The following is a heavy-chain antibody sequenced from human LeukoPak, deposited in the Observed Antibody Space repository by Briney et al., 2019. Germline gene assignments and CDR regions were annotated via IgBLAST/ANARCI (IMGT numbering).Heavy chain of an antibody. CDR2: IIPIFGTA. V-gene: IGHV1-69*05. Sequence: ASVKVSCKASGYTFTGYYMHWVRQAPGQGLEWMGGIIPIFGTANYAQKFQGRVTITTDESTSTAYMELSSLRSEDTAVYYCARGSGDDGPDDAFDIWGQGTMVTVSS. CDR1: GYTFTGYY. D-gene: IGHD5-24*01. J-gene: IGHJ3*02. CDR3: ARGSGDDGPDDAFDI.